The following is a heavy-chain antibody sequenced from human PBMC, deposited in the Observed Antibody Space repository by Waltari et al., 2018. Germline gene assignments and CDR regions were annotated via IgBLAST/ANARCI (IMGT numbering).Heavy chain of an antibody. CDR2: IHYSGST. J-gene: IGHJ4*01. D-gene: IGHD2-21*01. V-gene: IGHV4-34*01. CDR3: ARYGEVPASYFFDH. Sequence: QVQLHQWGAGRLKPSETLSLTCAVAGASSLGYFWSWVRPSPGKGLEWLGSIHYSGSTNYNPTLESRLSLSVDTTKKQFSLKLTSVTAADAALYFCARYGEVPASYFFDHWGQGTLVTVSS. CDR1: GASSLGYF.